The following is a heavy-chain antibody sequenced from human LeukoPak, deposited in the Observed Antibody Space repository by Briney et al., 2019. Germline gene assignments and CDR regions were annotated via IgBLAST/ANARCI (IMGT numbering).Heavy chain of an antibody. D-gene: IGHD3-10*01. CDR2: IYYSGST. CDR1: GGSISSGDYY. Sequence: SETLSLTCTVSGGSISSGDYYWSWIRQPPGKGLEWIGYIYYSGSTYYNPSLKSRVTISVDTSKNQFSLKLSSVTAADTAVYYCARSKRRGSDAFDIWGQGTMVTVSS. V-gene: IGHV4-30-4*02. J-gene: IGHJ3*02. CDR3: ARSKRRGSDAFDI.